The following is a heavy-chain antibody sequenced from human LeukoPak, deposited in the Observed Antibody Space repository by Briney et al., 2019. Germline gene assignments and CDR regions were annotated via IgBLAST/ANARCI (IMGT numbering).Heavy chain of an antibody. D-gene: IGHD4-11*01. CDR1: GGSISSGSYY. J-gene: IGHJ4*02. V-gene: IGHV4-61*02. CDR2: IYTSGST. Sequence: TSQTLSLTCTVSGGSISSGSYYWSWIRQPAGKGLEWIGRIYTSGSTNYNPSLKSRVTISVDTSKNQFSLKLSSVTAADTAVYNCARATVTLIDYWGQGTLVTVSS. CDR3: ARATVTLIDY.